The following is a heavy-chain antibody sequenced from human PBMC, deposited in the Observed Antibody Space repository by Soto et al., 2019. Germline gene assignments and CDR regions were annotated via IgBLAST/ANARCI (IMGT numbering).Heavy chain of an antibody. V-gene: IGHV3-30-3*01. Sequence: QVQVVESGGGVVQPGRSLRLSCAASGFTFSTYAMHWVRQAPGKGLEWLAVISYDGSQNYYADSVQGRFTISRDNSKNTLYLQMNSLRADDRGVYYCSREVVAPEGYYYGMDVWGQGTTVTVSS. CDR3: SREVVAPEGYYYGMDV. D-gene: IGHD2-15*01. J-gene: IGHJ6*02. CDR2: ISYDGSQN. CDR1: GFTFSTYA.